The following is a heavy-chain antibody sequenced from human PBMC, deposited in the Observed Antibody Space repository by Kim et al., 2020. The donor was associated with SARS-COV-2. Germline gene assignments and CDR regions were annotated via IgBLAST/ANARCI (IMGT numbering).Heavy chain of an antibody. CDR3: AKGFSTWYHDY. Sequence: GGSLRLSCAASGFTFSNYAMSWVRQAPGKGLEWVSGISASGGSTYYADSMKGRFTISRDNSKNTLYLQMNNLRAEDTAVYYCAKGFSTWYHDYWGQGTLVTVSS. D-gene: IGHD6-13*01. J-gene: IGHJ4*02. CDR2: ISASGGST. CDR1: GFTFSNYA. V-gene: IGHV3-23*01.